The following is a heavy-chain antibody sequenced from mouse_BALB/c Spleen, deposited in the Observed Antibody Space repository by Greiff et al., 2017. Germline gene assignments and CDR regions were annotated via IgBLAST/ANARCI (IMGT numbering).Heavy chain of an antibody. J-gene: IGHJ3*01. CDR1: GYSITSDYA. V-gene: IGHV3-2*02. CDR2: ISYSGST. CDR3: ARSRGLLPWFAY. Sequence: EVKLVESGPGLVKPSQSLSLTCTVTGYSITSDYAWNWIRQFPGNKLEWMGYISYSGSTSYNPSLKSRISITRDTSKNQFFLQLNSVTTEDTATYYCARSRGLLPWFAYWGQGTLVTVSA. D-gene: IGHD1-1*01.